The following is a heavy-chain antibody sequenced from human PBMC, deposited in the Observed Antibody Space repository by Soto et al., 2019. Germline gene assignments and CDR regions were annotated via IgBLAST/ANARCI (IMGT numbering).Heavy chain of an antibody. Sequence: QVQLVQSGAEVKKPGSSVKVSCKASGGTFSSYTISWVRQAPGQGLEWMGRIIPILGIANYAQKFQGRVTITADKHTSTAYMELSSLRAEDTSVNYCPGGNVYCSGGSCYPDAFAIWGQGTMVTVSS. V-gene: IGHV1-69*02. J-gene: IGHJ3*02. CDR2: IIPILGIA. CDR3: PGGNVYCSGGSCYPDAFAI. D-gene: IGHD2-15*01. CDR1: GGTFSSYT.